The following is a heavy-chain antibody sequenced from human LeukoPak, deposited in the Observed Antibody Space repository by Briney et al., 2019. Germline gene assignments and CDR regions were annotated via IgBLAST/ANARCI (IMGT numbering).Heavy chain of an antibody. CDR3: ARGPYGMDV. V-gene: IGHV4-34*01. Sequence: SETLSLTCAVYGGSFSGYYWSWIRQPPGKGLEWIGEINHSGSTNYNPSLKSRVTISVDMSKNQFSLKLSSVTAADTAVYYCARGPYGMDVWGQGTTVTVSS. CDR2: INHSGST. CDR1: GGSFSGYY. J-gene: IGHJ6*02.